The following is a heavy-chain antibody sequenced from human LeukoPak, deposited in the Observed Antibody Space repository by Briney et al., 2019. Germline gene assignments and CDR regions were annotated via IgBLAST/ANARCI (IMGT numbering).Heavy chain of an antibody. CDR1: GGSISSSSYY. J-gene: IGHJ4*02. CDR2: IYYTANT. CDR3: ARRDHYDSSSYFDY. V-gene: IGHV4-39*01. D-gene: IGHD3-22*01. Sequence: SETLSLTCTVSGGSISSSSYYWGWIRQPPGKGLEWIGSIYYTANTYYNSSLKSRVTISVDTSKNQSSLKLSSVTAADSAVYYCARRDHYDSSSYFDYWGQGTLVTVSS.